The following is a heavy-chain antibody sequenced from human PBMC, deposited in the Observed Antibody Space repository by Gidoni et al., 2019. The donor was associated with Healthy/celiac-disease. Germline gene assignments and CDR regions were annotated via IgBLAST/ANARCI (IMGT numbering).Heavy chain of an antibody. J-gene: IGHJ4*02. CDR3: ASKPIAAAGTWDY. Sequence: QLQLQESGPGLVKPSETLSLTCTVSGGSISSSSYYWGWIRQPPGKGLEWIGSIYYSGSTYYNPSLKSRVTISVDTSNNQFSLKLSSVTAADTAVYYCASKPIAAAGTWDYWGQGTLVTVSS. D-gene: IGHD6-13*01. V-gene: IGHV4-39*01. CDR2: IYYSGST. CDR1: GGSISSSSYY.